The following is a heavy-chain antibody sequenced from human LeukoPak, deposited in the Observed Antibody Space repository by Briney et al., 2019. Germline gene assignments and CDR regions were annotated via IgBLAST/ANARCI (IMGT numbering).Heavy chain of an antibody. CDR1: GYTFTSYG. CDR3: ARESIATSYYYYGMDV. V-gene: IGHV1-18*01. J-gene: IGHJ6*02. Sequence: EASVKVSCKASGYTFTSYGISWVRQAPGQGLEWMGWISAYNGSTNYAQKLQGRVTMTTDTSTSTAYMELRSLRSDDTAVYYCARESIATSYYYYGMDVWGQGTTVNVSS. CDR2: ISAYNGST. D-gene: IGHD2-21*01.